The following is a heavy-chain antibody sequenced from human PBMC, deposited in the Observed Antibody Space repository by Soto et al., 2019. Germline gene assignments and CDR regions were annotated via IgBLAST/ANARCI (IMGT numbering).Heavy chain of an antibody. D-gene: IGHD1-26*01. CDR3: ARGGAHAKSGSGIYQFGYGLDF. V-gene: IGHV4-34*02. CDR1: GESFGGYD. J-gene: IGHJ6*02. CDR2: ITHRGST. Sequence: QVQLQQWGAGLLKPSETLSLTCNVSGESFGGYDWSWIRQSPGKGLEWIGDITHRGSTNYNPSLKRRVTLSVDTYKRQFSLKLSSVTAADTAVYYCARGGAHAKSGSGIYQFGYGLDFWGQGTTVTVSS.